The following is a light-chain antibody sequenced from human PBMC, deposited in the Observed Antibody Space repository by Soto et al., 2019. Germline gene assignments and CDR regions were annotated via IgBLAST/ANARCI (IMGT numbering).Light chain of an antibody. CDR3: QQSYSTPLT. Sequence: DIQMTQSPSSLSASVRDRVTITCQASQDISNHLNWYQQKPGKAPKLLIYAASSLQSGVPSRFSGSGSGTDFTLTISSLRPEDFATYYCQQSYSTPLTFGGGTRLEI. CDR1: QDISNH. CDR2: AAS. J-gene: IGKJ5*01. V-gene: IGKV1-39*01.